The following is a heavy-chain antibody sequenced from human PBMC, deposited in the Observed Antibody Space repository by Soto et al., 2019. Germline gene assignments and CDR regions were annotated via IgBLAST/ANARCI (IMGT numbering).Heavy chain of an antibody. J-gene: IGHJ6*02. Sequence: GGSLRLSCVGSGFRFSDYPLNWVRQAPGQGLEWVANINRRRTSTNYVDSVRGRFSTSRDNTRNSLYLNMDSLRVGDTATYYCVRGTPTPGLDIWGRGTTVTVSS. CDR1: GFRFSDYP. D-gene: IGHD1-1*01. CDR2: INRRRTST. CDR3: VRGTPTPGLDI. V-gene: IGHV3-7*03.